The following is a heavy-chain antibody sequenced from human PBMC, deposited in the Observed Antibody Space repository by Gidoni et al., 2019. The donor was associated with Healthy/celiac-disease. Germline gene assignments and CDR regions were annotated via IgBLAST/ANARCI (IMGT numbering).Heavy chain of an antibody. D-gene: IGHD5-18*01. CDR3: ARELGMQRGGYSYGLAY. CDR1: GVNFSSYG. Sequence: QVQLVESGGGVVKLGRSLRLSCAAAGVNFSSYGLPWVRQATGKGLEWVAVTWDDGSNKYYADSVKDRITISRDNSKNTLYLQMNSLRAEDTAVYYCARELGMQRGGYSYGLAYWGQGTLVTVSS. J-gene: IGHJ4*02. CDR2: TWDDGSNK. V-gene: IGHV3-33*01.